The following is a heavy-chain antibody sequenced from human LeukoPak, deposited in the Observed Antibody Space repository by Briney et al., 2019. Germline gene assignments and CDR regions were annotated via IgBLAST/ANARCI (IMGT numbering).Heavy chain of an antibody. J-gene: IGHJ4*02. D-gene: IGHD3-16*02. V-gene: IGHV1-69*13. Sequence: SVKVSCKASGGTFSSYAISWVRQAPGQGLEWMGGIIPIFGTANYAQKFQGRVTITADESTSTAYMELSSLRSEDTAVHYCARDDYDYVWGSYRYDHFDYWGQGTLVTVSS. CDR3: ARDDYDYVWGSYRYDHFDY. CDR1: GGTFSSYA. CDR2: IIPIFGTA.